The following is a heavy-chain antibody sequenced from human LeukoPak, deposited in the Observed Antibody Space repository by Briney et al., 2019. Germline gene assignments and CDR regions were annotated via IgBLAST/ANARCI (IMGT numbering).Heavy chain of an antibody. Sequence: TPSETLSLTCTVSGASISTGEFYWTWIRQHPVKGLEWIGYIYSGGSTYYNPSLQNRLIISIDTSKNQFSLSLRSVTAADTAIYYCARADYSGGWAGGLDVWGQGTMVTVSS. J-gene: IGHJ3*01. D-gene: IGHD6-19*01. V-gene: IGHV4-31*03. CDR1: GASISTGEFY. CDR2: IYSGGST. CDR3: ARADYSGGWAGGLDV.